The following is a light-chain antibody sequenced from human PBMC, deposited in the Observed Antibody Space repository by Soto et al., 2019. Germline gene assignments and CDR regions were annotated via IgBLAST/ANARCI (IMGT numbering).Light chain of an antibody. V-gene: IGKV3-15*01. CDR2: DTS. Sequence: EIVMTQSPATLSVSPGERVTLSCRASQSVSRFLAWYQQRPGQAPRLLIYDTSTRATGVPDRFSGSGSETEFSLTINSLQSEDFAVYYCQQYDNWPPCTFGQGTKLEVK. CDR1: QSVSRF. CDR3: QQYDNWPPCT. J-gene: IGKJ2*02.